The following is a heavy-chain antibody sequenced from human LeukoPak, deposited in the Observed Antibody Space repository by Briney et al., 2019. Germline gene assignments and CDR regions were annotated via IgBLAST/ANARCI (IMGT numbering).Heavy chain of an antibody. CDR3: ARGTGSWYAVNYYYYYYMDV. J-gene: IGHJ6*03. CDR2: IYTSGST. V-gene: IGHV4-4*07. D-gene: IGHD6-13*01. CDR1: GGSISSYY. Sequence: TPSETLSLTCTVSGGSISSYYWSWIRQPAGKGLEWIGRIYTSGSTNYNPSLKSRVTMSVDTSKNQFSLKLSSVTAADTAVYYCARGTGSWYAVNYYYYYYMDVWGKGTTVTVSS.